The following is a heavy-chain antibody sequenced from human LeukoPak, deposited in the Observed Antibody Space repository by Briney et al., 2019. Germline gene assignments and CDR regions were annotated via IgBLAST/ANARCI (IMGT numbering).Heavy chain of an antibody. CDR2: INSDGSST. J-gene: IGHJ4*02. CDR3: ARVDSSGWSSPYFDY. CDR1: GFTFSSYW. D-gene: IGHD6-19*01. V-gene: IGHV3-74*01. Sequence: GGSLRLSCAASGFTFSSYWMHWVRQAPGKGLVWVSRINSDGSSTSYADSVKGRFTISRDNAKNTLYLQMNSLRAEDTAVYYCARVDSSGWSSPYFDYWGQGTLVTVSS.